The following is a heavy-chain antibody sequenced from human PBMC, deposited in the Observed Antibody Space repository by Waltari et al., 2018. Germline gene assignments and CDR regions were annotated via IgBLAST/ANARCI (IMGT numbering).Heavy chain of an antibody. CDR3: ARTSGAAAGKFDY. V-gene: IGHV4-59*01. CDR2: ISDSGST. D-gene: IGHD6-13*01. J-gene: IGHJ4*02. Sequence: QVQLQESGPGLVTPSETLSLTCTLSGTSISNYYWTWIRQPPGKGLEWIWYISDSGSTSDNPSLKSLITIAGDTSKSHFSLKLSSVTAADTAVYYCARTSGAAAGKFDYWGQGTLVTVSS. CDR1: GTSISNYY.